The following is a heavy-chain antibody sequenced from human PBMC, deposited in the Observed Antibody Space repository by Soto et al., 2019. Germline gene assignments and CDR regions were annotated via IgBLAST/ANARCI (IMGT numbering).Heavy chain of an antibody. CDR3: AKGMVRGVGGSGAGWFDP. CDR1: GGSFSGYY. CDR2: INHSGST. D-gene: IGHD3-10*01. Sequence: QVQLQQWGAGLLKPSETLSLTCAVYGGSFSGYYWGWIRQPPGKGLEWIGEINHSGSTNYNPSLKSRVTITVDTSNHQFSLTLGSVAAADTAVYYCAKGMVRGVGGSGAGWFDPWGQGTLVTVSS. V-gene: IGHV4-34*01. J-gene: IGHJ5*02.